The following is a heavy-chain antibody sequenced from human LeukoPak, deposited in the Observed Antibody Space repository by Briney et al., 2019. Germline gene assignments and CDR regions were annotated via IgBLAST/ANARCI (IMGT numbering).Heavy chain of an antibody. D-gene: IGHD3-16*01. CDR2: ISSSSSTI. CDR1: GFTFSSYS. V-gene: IGHV3-48*01. J-gene: IGHJ2*01. Sequence: RGSLRLSCAASGFTFSSYSMNWVRQAPGKGLEWVSYISSSSSTIYYADSVKGRFTISRDNSKNTLYLQMNSLRAEDTAVYYCAKDGGWMDPSVLYWYFDLWGRGTLVTVSS. CDR3: AKDGGWMDPSVLYWYFDL.